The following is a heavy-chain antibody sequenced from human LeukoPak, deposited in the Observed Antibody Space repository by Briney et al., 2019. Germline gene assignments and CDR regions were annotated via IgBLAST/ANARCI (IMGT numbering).Heavy chain of an antibody. CDR3: ARGPYCSSTSCYHHNWFDP. V-gene: IGHV4-34*01. CDR2: INHSGST. CDR1: GGSFSGYY. J-gene: IGHJ5*02. D-gene: IGHD2-2*01. Sequence: SETLSLTCAVCGGSFSGYYWSWIRQPPGKGLEWIGEINHSGSTNYNPSLKSRVTISVDTSENQFSLKLSSVTAADTAVYYCARGPYCSSTSCYHHNWFDPWGQGTLVTVSS.